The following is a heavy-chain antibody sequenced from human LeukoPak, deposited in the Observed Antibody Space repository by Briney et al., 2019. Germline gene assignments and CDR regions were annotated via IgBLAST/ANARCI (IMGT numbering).Heavy chain of an antibody. Sequence: PSETLSLTCTVSGGSISSSSYYWGWIRQPPGKGLEWIGSIYYSGSTYYNPSLRSRVTISVDTSKNQFSLKLSSVTAADTAVYYCARESRDGMDVWGQGTTVTVSS. CDR2: IYYSGST. CDR3: ARESRDGMDV. J-gene: IGHJ6*02. CDR1: GGSISSSSYY. V-gene: IGHV4-39*07.